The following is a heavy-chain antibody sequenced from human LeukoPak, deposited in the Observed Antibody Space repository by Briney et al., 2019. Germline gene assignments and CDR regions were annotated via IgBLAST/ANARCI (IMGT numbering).Heavy chain of an antibody. Sequence: ASVKVSCKASGYTFTSYYMHWVRQAPGQGLEWMGIINPSGGSTSYAQKFQGRVTITTDESTSTAYMELSSLRSEDTAVYYCALGDSSGYYYPEDYWGQGTLVTVSS. J-gene: IGHJ4*02. CDR3: ALGDSSGYYYPEDY. D-gene: IGHD3-22*01. CDR2: INPSGGST. CDR1: GYTFTSYY. V-gene: IGHV1-46*01.